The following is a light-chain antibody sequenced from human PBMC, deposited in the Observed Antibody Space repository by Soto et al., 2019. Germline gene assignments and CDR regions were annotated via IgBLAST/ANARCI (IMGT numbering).Light chain of an antibody. Sequence: EIVLTQSPGTLSLSPGERATLSCRASQSVSSSYLSWYQQKPGQAHRRLIYGASSRATGIPGRFRGSGSGTDFTLTINRLEPEDFAVYYCQQYGSSPVTFGQGTKEEIK. CDR2: GAS. CDR3: QQYGSSPVT. J-gene: IGKJ1*01. CDR1: QSVSSSY. V-gene: IGKV3-20*01.